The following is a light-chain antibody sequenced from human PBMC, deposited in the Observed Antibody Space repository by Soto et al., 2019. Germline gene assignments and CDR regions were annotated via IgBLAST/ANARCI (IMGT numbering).Light chain of an antibody. CDR2: DVT. CDR3: NSYTSSSTYV. CDR1: SXXVGGFNY. J-gene: IGLJ1*01. V-gene: IGLV2-14*03. Sequence: QSVLTQPASVSGXXXXSXXXXXXGXSXXVGGFNYVSWYQQHPGKAPKLMIYDVTNRPSGVSYRFSGSKSGNTASLTISGLQAEDEADYYCNSYTSSSTYVFGTGTKLTVL.